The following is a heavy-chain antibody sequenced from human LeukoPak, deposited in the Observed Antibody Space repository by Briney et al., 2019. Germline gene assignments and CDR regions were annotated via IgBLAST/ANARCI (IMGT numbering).Heavy chain of an antibody. V-gene: IGHV4-34*01. D-gene: IGHD5-24*01. J-gene: IGHJ3*01. CDR3: ARDGYKPRKNPARGAFDF. Sequence: SETLSLTCAVYGGSFRGYYWNWIRQPPGKGLEWLGEIDHSGSTNYNPSLRSRNTISVDTSKSQISLKLSSVTAADAAVYYCARDGYKPRKNPARGAFDFWGQGTMVTVSS. CDR2: IDHSGST. CDR1: GGSFRGYY.